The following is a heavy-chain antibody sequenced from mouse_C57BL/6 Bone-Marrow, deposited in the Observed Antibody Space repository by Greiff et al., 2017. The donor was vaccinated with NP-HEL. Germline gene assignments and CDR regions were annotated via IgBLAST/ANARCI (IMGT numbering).Heavy chain of an antibody. CDR3: ARSGGWAWFAY. Sequence: VQLQQPGAELVRPGSSVKLSCKASGYTFTSYWMHWVKQRPIQGLEWIGNIDPSDSETHYNQKFKDKATLTVDQSSSTAYMQLSSLTSEDSAVYYCARSGGWAWFAYWGQGTLVTVSA. CDR1: GYTFTSYW. V-gene: IGHV1-52*01. D-gene: IGHD2-3*01. CDR2: IDPSDSET. J-gene: IGHJ3*01.